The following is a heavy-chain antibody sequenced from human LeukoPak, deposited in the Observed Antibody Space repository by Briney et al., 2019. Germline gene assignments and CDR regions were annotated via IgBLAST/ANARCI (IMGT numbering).Heavy chain of an antibody. J-gene: IGHJ4*02. D-gene: IGHD3-10*01. CDR3: ARTDYYGSGSTTVDY. V-gene: IGHV4-59*12. Sequence: SETLSLTCTVSGGSISSYYWSWIRQPPGKGLEWIGYIYYSGNTNYNPSLKSRVTMSVDTSKNQFSLKLSSVTAADTAVYYCARTDYYGSGSTTVDYWGQGTLVTVSS. CDR2: IYYSGNT. CDR1: GGSISSYY.